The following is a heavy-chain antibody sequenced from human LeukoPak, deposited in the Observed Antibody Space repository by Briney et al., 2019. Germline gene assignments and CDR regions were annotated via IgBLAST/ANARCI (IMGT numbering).Heavy chain of an antibody. CDR3: ARHSHVLPFNY. CDR1: GGSISGSNYY. D-gene: IGHD4/OR15-4a*01. Sequence: SETLSLTCTVSGGSISGSNYYWGWIRQPPGKGLEWIGSIYYSGSTYYNPSLKSRVTMSVDTSKNQFSLKLSSVTATDTAVYYCARHSHVLPFNYWGQGTLVTVSS. CDR2: IYYSGST. V-gene: IGHV4-39*01. J-gene: IGHJ4*02.